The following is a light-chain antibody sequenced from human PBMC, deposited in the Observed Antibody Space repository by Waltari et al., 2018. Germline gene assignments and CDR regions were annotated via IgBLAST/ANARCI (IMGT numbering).Light chain of an antibody. Sequence: DIQMTQSPSTLSESVGDRVTITCRASQSITNWLVWYQQKPGKAPKLLIYRASNLESGVPSRFSGSGSGTEFTLTISSLQPDDFATYYCQQYDNYWTFGQGTKVEIK. CDR2: RAS. J-gene: IGKJ1*01. CDR3: QQYDNYWT. CDR1: QSITNW. V-gene: IGKV1-5*03.